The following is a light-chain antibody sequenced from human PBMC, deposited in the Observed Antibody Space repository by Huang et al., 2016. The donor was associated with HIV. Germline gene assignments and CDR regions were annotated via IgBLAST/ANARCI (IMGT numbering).Light chain of an antibody. CDR1: QSVSIN. CDR3: HQYNTWPRT. Sequence: EVVLTQSPATLSVSPGEGATLSCRASQSVSINLAWFQQKPGQPPRLLIYGVSTRATGIPPGLSGSGSGTDFTLTISSLQSEDFAVYYCHQYNTWPRTFGQGTEVEI. CDR2: GVS. V-gene: IGKV3-15*01. J-gene: IGKJ1*01.